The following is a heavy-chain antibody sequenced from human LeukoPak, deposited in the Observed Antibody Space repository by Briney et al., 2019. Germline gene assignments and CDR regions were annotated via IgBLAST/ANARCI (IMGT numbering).Heavy chain of an antibody. J-gene: IGHJ4*02. V-gene: IGHV3-23*01. Sequence: PGGSLRLSCVASGCPFSSHAMSWVRQPPGKGLEWVSSIGGSGANTYYADSVKGRFTISRDNSKSTMYLQMNSLRAEDTAVYHCAKTNGYYDLWGQGTLVTVSS. CDR3: AKTNGYYDL. D-gene: IGHD3-22*01. CDR1: GCPFSSHA. CDR2: IGGSGANT.